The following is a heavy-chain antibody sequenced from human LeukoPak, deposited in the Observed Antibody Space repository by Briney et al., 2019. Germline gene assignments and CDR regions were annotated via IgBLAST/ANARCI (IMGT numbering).Heavy chain of an antibody. CDR3: ARAGGWYGDAFDI. Sequence: SQTLSLTSAVSGGSISSGGYSWSWIRQPPGKGLEWIGYIYHSGSTYYNPSLKSRVTISVDRSKNQFSLKLSSVTAADTAVYYCARAGGWYGDAFDIWGQGTMVTVSS. D-gene: IGHD6-19*01. CDR2: IYHSGST. V-gene: IGHV4-30-2*01. J-gene: IGHJ3*02. CDR1: GGSISSGGYS.